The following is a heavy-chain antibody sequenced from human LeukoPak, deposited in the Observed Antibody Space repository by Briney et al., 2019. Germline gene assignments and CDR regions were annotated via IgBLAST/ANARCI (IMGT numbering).Heavy chain of an antibody. J-gene: IGHJ3*02. CDR2: ISSNGDTT. V-gene: IGHV3-64D*06. CDR1: GFTFSSFV. Sequence: GGSLRLSCSASGFTFSSFVMHWVRQAPGKGLEYVSAISSNGDTTNYADSVKGRFTISRDNSKSTLSLHMISLGAEDTAVYYCVKGWELRHDAFDIWGQGTMVTVSS. CDR3: VKGWELRHDAFDI. D-gene: IGHD1-26*01.